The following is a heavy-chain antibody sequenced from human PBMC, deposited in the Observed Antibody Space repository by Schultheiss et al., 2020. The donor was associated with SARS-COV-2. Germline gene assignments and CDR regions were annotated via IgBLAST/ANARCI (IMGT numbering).Heavy chain of an antibody. Sequence: GGSLRLSCAASGFTFSSYSMNWVRQAPGKGLEWVSYISSSSSYIYYADSVKGRFTISRDNAKNSLYLQMNSLRAEDTAVYYCARDRSVTISLDVWGQGTTVTVSS. CDR1: GFTFSSYS. J-gene: IGHJ6*02. CDR3: ARDRSVTISLDV. D-gene: IGHD3-3*01. V-gene: IGHV3-21*05. CDR2: ISSSSSYI.